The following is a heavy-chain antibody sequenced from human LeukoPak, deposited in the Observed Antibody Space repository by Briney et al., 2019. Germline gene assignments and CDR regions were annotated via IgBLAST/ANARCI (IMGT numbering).Heavy chain of an antibody. CDR3: ARGYSYGLDY. J-gene: IGHJ4*02. Sequence: GGSLRLSCAASGFILSQYGFNWVRQAPGKGLEWVSHIRYTSETFYADSVEGRFTISRDHARNSLYLQMNNLRGEDTAIYYCARGYSYGLDYWGQGTLVTVSS. D-gene: IGHD5-18*01. CDR2: IRYTSET. V-gene: IGHV3-48*01. CDR1: GFILSQYG.